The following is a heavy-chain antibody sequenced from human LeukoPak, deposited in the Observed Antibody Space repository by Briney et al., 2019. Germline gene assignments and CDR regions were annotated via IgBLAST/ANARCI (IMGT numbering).Heavy chain of an antibody. V-gene: IGHV3-33*01. D-gene: IGHD6-19*01. CDR1: GFTFSSYG. CDR3: ARDPSSDRFQYFDY. Sequence: GGSLRLSCAASGFTFSSYGMHWVRQAPGKGLEWVAVIWYDGSNKYYADSVKGRFTISRDNSKNTLYLQMNSLTAEDTAVYYCARDPSSDRFQYFDYWGQGALVTVSS. J-gene: IGHJ4*02. CDR2: IWYDGSNK.